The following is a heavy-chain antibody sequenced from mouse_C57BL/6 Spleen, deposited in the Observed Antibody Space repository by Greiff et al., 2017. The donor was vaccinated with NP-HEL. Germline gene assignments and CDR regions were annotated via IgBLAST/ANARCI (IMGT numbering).Heavy chain of an antibody. CDR1: GYTFTSYW. V-gene: IGHV1-69*01. J-gene: IGHJ3*01. CDR3: ALYEDYDWFAY. CDR2: IDPSDSYT. D-gene: IGHD2-4*01. Sequence: VQLQQSGAELVMPGASVKLSCKASGYTFTSYWMQWVKQRPGQGLEWIGEIDPSDSYTNYNQKFKGKSTLTVDKSSSTVYMQLSRLTSEESAFYYSALYEDYDWFAYGGQGPLVTVSA.